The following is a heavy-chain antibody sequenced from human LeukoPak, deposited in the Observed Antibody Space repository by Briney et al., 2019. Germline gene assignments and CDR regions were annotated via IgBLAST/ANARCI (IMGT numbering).Heavy chain of an antibody. Sequence: ASVKVSCKVSGYTLTELSMHWVRQAPGKGLEWMGGFDPEDGETIYAQKFQGRVTITADKSTSTAYMELSSLRSEDTAVYYCAREGATVYYYYGMDVWGQGTTVTVSS. CDR1: GYTLTELS. CDR2: FDPEDGET. V-gene: IGHV1-24*01. J-gene: IGHJ6*02. D-gene: IGHD4-17*01. CDR3: AREGATVYYYYGMDV.